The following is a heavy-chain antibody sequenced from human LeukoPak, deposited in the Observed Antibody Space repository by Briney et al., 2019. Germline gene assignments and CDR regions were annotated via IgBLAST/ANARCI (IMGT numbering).Heavy chain of an antibody. CDR2: MNPNSGNT. Sequence: ASVKVSCKASGYTFTSYDINWVRQATGQGLEWMGWMNPNSGNTGYAQKFQGRVTITRNTSISTAYMELSSLRSEDTAVYYCAIGMRYCGGDCYRRANDYWGQGTLVTVSS. J-gene: IGHJ4*02. D-gene: IGHD2-21*01. CDR1: GYTFTSYD. CDR3: AIGMRYCGGDCYRRANDY. V-gene: IGHV1-8*03.